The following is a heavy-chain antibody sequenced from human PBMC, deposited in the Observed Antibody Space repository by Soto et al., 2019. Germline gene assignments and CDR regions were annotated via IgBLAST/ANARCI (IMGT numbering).Heavy chain of an antibody. CDR1: GFTFSRYA. J-gene: IGHJ5*02. CDR3: ANDMRLTVASWFDP. CDR2: ISGSGGST. Sequence: EVQLLESGGGLVQPGGSLRLSCAASGFTFSRYAMSWVRQAPGKGLEWVSAISGSGGSTYYADSVKGRFTISRDNSKNTLYLQMNSLRAEDTAVYYCANDMRLTVASWFDPWGQGTLVTVSS. V-gene: IGHV3-23*01. D-gene: IGHD4-17*01.